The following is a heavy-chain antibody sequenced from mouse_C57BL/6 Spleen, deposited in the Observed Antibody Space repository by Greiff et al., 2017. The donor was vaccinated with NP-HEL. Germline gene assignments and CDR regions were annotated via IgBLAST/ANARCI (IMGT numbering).Heavy chain of an antibody. Sequence: QVQLQQPGAELVKPGASVKVSCKASGYTFTSYWMHWVKQRPGQGLEWIGRIHPSDSDTNYNQKFTGKATLTVDKSSSTAYMQLSSLTSEDAAVYYCALIGGYDYDGFAYWGQGTLVTFSA. CDR2: IHPSDSDT. D-gene: IGHD2-4*01. J-gene: IGHJ3*01. V-gene: IGHV1-74*01. CDR3: ALIGGYDYDGFAY. CDR1: GYTFTSYW.